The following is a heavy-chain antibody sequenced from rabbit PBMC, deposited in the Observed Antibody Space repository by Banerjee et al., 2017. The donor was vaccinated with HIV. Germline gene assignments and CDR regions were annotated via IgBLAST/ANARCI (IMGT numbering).Heavy chain of an antibody. D-gene: IGHD6-1*01. CDR2: IYGASNAA. V-gene: IGHV1S40*01. CDR1: VFSFSSSYY. CDR3: ARDAGYAGYGYAGAFDP. Sequence: QSLEESGGGLVQPEGSLTLTCTAPVFSFSSSYYMCWVRQAPGKGLEWIACIYGASNAAYYASWAKGRFTISKTSSTTVTLQMTSLTAADTATYFCARDAGYAGYGYAGAFDPWGPGTLVTVS. J-gene: IGHJ2*01.